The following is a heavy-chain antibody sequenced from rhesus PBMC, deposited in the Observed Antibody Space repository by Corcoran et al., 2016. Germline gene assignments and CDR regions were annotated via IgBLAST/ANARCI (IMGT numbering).Heavy chain of an antibody. Sequence: QVQLQESGPGLVKPSETLSLTCTAPGGSIRGYYNWNCNRQSPGKGLEWVGAVYSITARTNYNPSLKSRVTISKDTSKNQFSLRLTSVTAADTAVYYCARQGYTDHLGGLDSWGQGVVVTVSS. CDR2: VYSITART. D-gene: IGHD2-39*02. V-gene: IGHV4-143*01. CDR1: GGSIRGYYN. J-gene: IGHJ6*01. CDR3: ARQGYTDHLGGLDS.